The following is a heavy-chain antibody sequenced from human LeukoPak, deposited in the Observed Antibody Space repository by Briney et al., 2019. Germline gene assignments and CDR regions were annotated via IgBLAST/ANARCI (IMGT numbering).Heavy chain of an antibody. CDR2: INHNGGT. CDR1: GGSFSDYS. V-gene: IGHV4-34*01. Sequence: SETLSLTCAVYGGSFSDYSWTWIRQAPGEGLEWIGEINHNGGTNHNPTLVSRVIMSVDTSKNQFSLKVSSVTAADTAVYYCARVAYRYSINDWSRTGLGAYATKYYYYMDVWGKGTTVTVSS. CDR3: ARVAYRYSINDWSRTGLGAYATKYYYYMDV. D-gene: IGHD3-9*01. J-gene: IGHJ6*03.